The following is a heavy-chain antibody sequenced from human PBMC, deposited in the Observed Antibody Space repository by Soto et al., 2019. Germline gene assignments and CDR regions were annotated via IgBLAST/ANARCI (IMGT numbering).Heavy chain of an antibody. J-gene: IGHJ6*02. V-gene: IGHV3-23*01. CDR2: ISGNGRKT. Sequence: EVQLLESGGGIVQSGGSLRLSCTASGFTFNSYAMTWVRQAPGKGLEWVAGISGNGRKTSYADSVKGRFSISRDNPKNLLFLQMNSVRADDTAVYYCARDGGARGVTMYGMDVWGQGTTVTVSS. CDR3: ARDGGARGVTMYGMDV. D-gene: IGHD3-10*01. CDR1: GFTFNSYA.